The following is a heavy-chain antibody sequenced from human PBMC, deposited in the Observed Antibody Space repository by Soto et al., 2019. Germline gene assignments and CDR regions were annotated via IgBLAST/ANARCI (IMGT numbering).Heavy chain of an antibody. CDR1: GGSISSSSYY. J-gene: IGHJ3*02. V-gene: IGHV4-39*01. Sequence: SETLSLTCTVSGGSISSSSYYWGWIRQPPGKGLEWIGSIYYSGSTYYNPSLKSRVTISVDTSKNQFSLKLSSVTAADTAVYYCATYSSGYYYGAFDIWGQGTMVTVSS. CDR3: ATYSSGYYYGAFDI. CDR2: IYYSGST. D-gene: IGHD3-22*01.